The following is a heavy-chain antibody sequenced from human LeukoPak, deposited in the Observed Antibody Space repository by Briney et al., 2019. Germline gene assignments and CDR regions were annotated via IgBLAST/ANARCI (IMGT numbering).Heavy chain of an antibody. Sequence: SETLSLTCTVSGGSISSYSWTWIRQPPGKGLEWIGSIYYSGSTNYNPSLKSRVTISVDTSKNQFSLKLSSVTAADTAEYYCVRDRVLGAFDIWGQGTMVTVSS. J-gene: IGHJ3*02. CDR3: VRDRVLGAFDI. CDR1: GGSISSYS. D-gene: IGHD3-16*01. V-gene: IGHV4-59*01. CDR2: IYYSGST.